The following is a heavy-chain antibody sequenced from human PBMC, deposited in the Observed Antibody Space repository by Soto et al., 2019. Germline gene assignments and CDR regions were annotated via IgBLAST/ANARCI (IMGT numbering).Heavy chain of an antibody. Sequence: QVQLQESGPGLVKPSQTLSLTCTVSGGSISSGDYYWSWIRQPPGKGLEWIGYIYYSGSTYYNPSLKSRVTISVDTSKNQFSLKLSSVTAADTAVYYCARGGHIVVVPAVISPWGQGTLVTVSS. V-gene: IGHV4-30-4*01. CDR3: ARGGHIVVVPAVISP. CDR2: IYYSGST. CDR1: GGSISSGDYY. J-gene: IGHJ5*02. D-gene: IGHD2-2*01.